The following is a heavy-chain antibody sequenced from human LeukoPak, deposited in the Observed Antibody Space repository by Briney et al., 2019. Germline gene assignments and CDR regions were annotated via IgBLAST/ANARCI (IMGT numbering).Heavy chain of an antibody. CDR3: ARVSSGSGSYRTLLSY. Sequence: GGSLRLSCVASGFTFSSYSMNWVRQAPGKGLEWVSYISSSSSTIYYADSVKGRFSISRDNAKNSLYLQMNSLRAEDTAVYYCARVSSGSGSYRTLLSYWGQGTLVTVSS. V-gene: IGHV3-48*01. CDR2: ISSSSSTI. CDR1: GFTFSSYS. J-gene: IGHJ4*02. D-gene: IGHD3-10*01.